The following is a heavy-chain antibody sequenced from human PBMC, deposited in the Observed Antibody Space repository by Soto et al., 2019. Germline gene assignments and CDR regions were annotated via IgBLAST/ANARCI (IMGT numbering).Heavy chain of an antibody. CDR3: ARGPTVTTDY. J-gene: IGHJ4*02. CDR2: ISYSGST. CDR1: GGSIRGYY. Sequence: QVQLQESGPGLVKPSETLSLTCTVSGGSIRGYYWYWFRQPPGKGLEWIAYISYSGSTNYNPSLKSRVTISLDTSKNQFSLKLSSLTAADTAVYYCARGPTVTTDYWGRGTLVTVSS. V-gene: IGHV4-59*01. D-gene: IGHD4-17*01.